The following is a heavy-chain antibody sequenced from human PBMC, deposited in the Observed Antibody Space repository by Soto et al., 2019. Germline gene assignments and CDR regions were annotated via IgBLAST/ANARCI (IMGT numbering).Heavy chain of an antibody. D-gene: IGHD3-16*02. CDR1: GGTFSSYT. CDR3: AREDYDYVWGSYRSFDY. Sequence: QVQLVQSGAEVKKPGSSVKVSCKASGGTFSSYTISWVRQAPGQGLEWMGRIIPILGIANYAQKFQGRVTITADKSTSTAYMELSSLRSEDTAVYYCAREDYDYVWGSYRSFDYWGQGTLVTVSS. J-gene: IGHJ4*02. CDR2: IIPILGIA. V-gene: IGHV1-69*08.